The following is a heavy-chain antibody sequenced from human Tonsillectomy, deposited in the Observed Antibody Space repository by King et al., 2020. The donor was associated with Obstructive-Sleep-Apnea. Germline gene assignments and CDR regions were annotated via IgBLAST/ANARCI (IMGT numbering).Heavy chain of an antibody. D-gene: IGHD3-10*01. Sequence: QLQESGSGLVKPSQTLSLTCAVSGGSISSGGYSWSWIRQPPGKGLEWIGYIYHSGSTYYNPSLKIRVTISVDRSKNQFSLTLSSVTAAETAVYYCASLLTVRGASLDYWGQGTLVTVSS. V-gene: IGHV4-30-2*01. CDR1: GGSISSGGYS. CDR2: IYHSGST. J-gene: IGHJ4*02. CDR3: ASLLTVRGASLDY.